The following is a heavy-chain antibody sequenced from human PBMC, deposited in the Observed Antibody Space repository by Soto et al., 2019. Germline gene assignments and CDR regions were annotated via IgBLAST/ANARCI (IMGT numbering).Heavy chain of an antibody. CDR3: ARQNYYGSGTYYYYFAMDV. V-gene: IGHV1-18*01. J-gene: IGHJ6*02. Sequence: GASVKVSCKAFGYTFTSYGISWVRQAPGQGFEWMGWISANNGNTNYAQKLQGRVTLTTDTSTSTAYMELRSLRSDDTAVYHCARQNYYGSGTYYYYFAMDVWGQGTTVTVSS. CDR1: GYTFTSYG. D-gene: IGHD3-10*01. CDR2: ISANNGNT.